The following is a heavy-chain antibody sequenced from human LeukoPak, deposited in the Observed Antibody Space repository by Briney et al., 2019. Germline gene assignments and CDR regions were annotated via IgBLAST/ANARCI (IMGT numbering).Heavy chain of an antibody. CDR2: IYSGGST. Sequence: GGSLRLSCAASGFTVSSNYMSWVRQAPGKGLEWVSVIYSGGSTYYADSVKGRFTISRDNSKSTLYLQMNSLRAEDTAVYYCAKLGGQWLVNFYDYWGQGTLVTVSS. CDR3: AKLGGQWLVNFYDY. J-gene: IGHJ4*02. CDR1: GFTVSSNY. V-gene: IGHV3-53*01. D-gene: IGHD6-19*01.